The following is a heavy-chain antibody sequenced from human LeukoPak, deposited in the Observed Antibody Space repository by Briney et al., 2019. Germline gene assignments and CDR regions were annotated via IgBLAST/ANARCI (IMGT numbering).Heavy chain of an antibody. Sequence: GGSLRLSCAASGFTFSSYGMHWVRQAPGKGLEWVAAIWYDGSNKYYADSVKGRFTISRDNSKNTLYLQMNSLRAEDTAVYYCARGGDGYTDWYFDLWGRGTLVTVSS. CDR2: IWYDGSNK. J-gene: IGHJ2*01. D-gene: IGHD5-24*01. V-gene: IGHV3-33*01. CDR1: GFTFSSYG. CDR3: ARGGDGYTDWYFDL.